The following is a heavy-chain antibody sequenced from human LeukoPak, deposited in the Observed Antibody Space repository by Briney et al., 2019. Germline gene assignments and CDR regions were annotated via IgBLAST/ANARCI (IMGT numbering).Heavy chain of an antibody. CDR3: ATGSMITFGGVIQLDY. CDR1: GYTLTELS. CDR2: FDPEDGET. Sequence: ASVKVSCKVSGYTLTELSMHWVRQAPGKGLEWMGGFDPEDGETIYAQKFQGRVTMTEDTSTDTAYMELSSLRSEDTAVYYCATGSMITFGGVIQLDYWGQGTLVTVSS. V-gene: IGHV1-24*01. J-gene: IGHJ4*02. D-gene: IGHD3-16*01.